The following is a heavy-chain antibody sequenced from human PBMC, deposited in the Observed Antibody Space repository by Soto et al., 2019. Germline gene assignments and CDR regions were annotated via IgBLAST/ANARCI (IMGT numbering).Heavy chain of an antibody. CDR2: INSDGSST. CDR1: GFTFSSYW. V-gene: IGHV3-74*01. CDR3: ARGGDSRGYSPMFDGMDV. J-gene: IGHJ6*02. D-gene: IGHD3-22*01. Sequence: EVQLVESGGGLVQPGGSLRLSCAASGFTFSSYWMHWVRQAPGKGLVWVSRINSDGSSTSYADSVKGRFTISRDNAKNTLYLQINSLRAEDTAVYDCARGGDSRGYSPMFDGMDVWGQGTTVTVSS.